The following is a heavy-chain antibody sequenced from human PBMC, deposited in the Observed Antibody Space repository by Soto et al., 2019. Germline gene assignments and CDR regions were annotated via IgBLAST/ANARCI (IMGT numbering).Heavy chain of an antibody. Sequence: EVQLVETGGGLIQPGGSRRLSCVASGFSVRTNYMTWVRQAPGKGLEWVSVIYTAGHTNYANSVKGRFTVSRDTSQNTIYLQMNSLRPDDTAVYYCAIFREPGRSTVFGVVVPGRDAMDVWGQGTTVTVS. D-gene: IGHD3-3*01. CDR2: IYTAGHT. J-gene: IGHJ6*02. CDR1: GFSVRTNY. CDR3: AIFREPGRSTVFGVVVPGRDAMDV. V-gene: IGHV3-53*02.